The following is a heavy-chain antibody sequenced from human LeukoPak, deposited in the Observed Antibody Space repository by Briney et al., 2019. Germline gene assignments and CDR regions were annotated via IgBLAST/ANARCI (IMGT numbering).Heavy chain of an antibody. V-gene: IGHV3-23*01. J-gene: IGHJ4*02. CDR1: GFTFSKYA. Sequence: PGGSLRLSCAASGFTFSKYAMSWVHQAPGKGLEWVSAISPSDGNTFYADSVKGRFTISRDNSKNTLSLQMNSLRAEDTALYYCAKDSSVPYGITEWGQGTLVTVSS. CDR3: AKDSSVPYGITE. CDR2: ISPSDGNT. D-gene: IGHD4-17*01.